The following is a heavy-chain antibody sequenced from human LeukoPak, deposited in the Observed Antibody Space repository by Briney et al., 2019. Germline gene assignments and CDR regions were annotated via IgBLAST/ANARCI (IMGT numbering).Heavy chain of an antibody. D-gene: IGHD3-16*01. CDR2: INHSGST. Sequence: PSETLSLTCAAYGGSFSGYYWSWIRQPPGTGLEWIGEINHSGSTNYNPSLKSRATISVDTSKNQFSLKLRSVTAADTAVYYCARGASFNTPVMYSWGRGTLVTVSS. CDR1: GGSFSGYY. J-gene: IGHJ4*02. CDR3: ARGASFNTPVMYS. V-gene: IGHV4-34*01.